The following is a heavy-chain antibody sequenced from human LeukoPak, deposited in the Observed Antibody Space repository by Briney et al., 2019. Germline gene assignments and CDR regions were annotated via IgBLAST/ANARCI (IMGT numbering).Heavy chain of an antibody. CDR3: AKDALPNIVVVTAVGY. J-gene: IGHJ4*02. V-gene: IGHV3-21*04. Sequence: GGSLRLSCAASGFTFSSYNMNWVRQAPGKGLEWVSSISFSSTYIYYADSVKGRFTISRDNSKNTLYLQMNSLRAEDTAVYYCAKDALPNIVVVTAVGYWGQGTLVTVSS. CDR2: ISFSSTYI. D-gene: IGHD2-21*02. CDR1: GFTFSSYN.